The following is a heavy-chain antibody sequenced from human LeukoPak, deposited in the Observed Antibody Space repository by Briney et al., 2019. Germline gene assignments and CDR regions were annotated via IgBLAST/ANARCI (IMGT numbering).Heavy chain of an antibody. CDR3: ARDKTRVFDY. CDR1: GFTFSSCS. J-gene: IGHJ4*02. V-gene: IGHV3-21*01. Sequence: GGSLRLSCAASGFTFSSCSMNWVRQAPGKGLEWVSSISSSSSYIYYADSVKGRFTISRDNAKNSLYLQMNSLRAEDTAVYYCARDKTRVFDYWGQGTLVTVSS. CDR2: ISSSSSYI.